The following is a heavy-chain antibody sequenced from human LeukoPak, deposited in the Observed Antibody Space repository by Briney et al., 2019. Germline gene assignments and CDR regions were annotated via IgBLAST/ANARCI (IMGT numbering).Heavy chain of an antibody. CDR3: TTDLGTYYHGSQRLIPINY. Sequence: GGSLRLSCVVSGFTFTNAWMSWVRQAPGKVLEWMGRIKSKTDGETTNYAEPVRGRFTISRDDSKSAVYLQMTSLKIEDTAVYYCTTDLGTYYHGSQRLIPINYWGQGTLVTVSS. J-gene: IGHJ4*02. D-gene: IGHD3-10*01. CDR2: IKSKTDGETT. CDR1: GFTFTNAW. V-gene: IGHV3-15*06.